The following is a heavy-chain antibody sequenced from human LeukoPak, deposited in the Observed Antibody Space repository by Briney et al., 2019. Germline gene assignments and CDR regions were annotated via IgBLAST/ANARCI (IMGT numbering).Heavy chain of an antibody. J-gene: IGHJ4*02. D-gene: IGHD3-3*01. CDR1: GYTSTSYG. V-gene: IGHV1-18*01. Sequence: ASVKVSCKASGYTSTSYGITWVRQAPGQGLEWMGWISAYNGNTNYAQKLQGRVTMTTDTSTSTAYMELRSLRSDDTAVYYCARDWYYDFWSGRGDPYFDYWGQGTLVTVSS. CDR2: ISAYNGNT. CDR3: ARDWYYDFWSGRGDPYFDY.